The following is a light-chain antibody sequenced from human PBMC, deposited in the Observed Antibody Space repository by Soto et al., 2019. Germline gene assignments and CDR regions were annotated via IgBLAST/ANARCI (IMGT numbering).Light chain of an antibody. Sequence: SYELTQPLSVSVALGQTARITCGANHIGSKDVHWYQQKPGHAPQLVIYTDNQRPSVIPERFSGSNSGNTATLTISRAPAGDADDYYCQLSDSSTVVFGGGTKLTVL. J-gene: IGLJ2*01. CDR1: HIGSKD. CDR3: QLSDSSTVV. CDR2: TDN. V-gene: IGLV3-9*01.